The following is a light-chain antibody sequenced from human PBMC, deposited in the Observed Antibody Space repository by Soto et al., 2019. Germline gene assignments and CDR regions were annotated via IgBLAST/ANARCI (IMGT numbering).Light chain of an antibody. V-gene: IGKV3D-15*01. CDR1: QSVSSD. CDR3: QQYNNWPRT. CDR2: EIF. J-gene: IGKJ1*01. Sequence: EIVMTQSPATLSVSPWERATLSCRASQSVSSDLAWYQQKLGQAPRLVIYEIFTRATGVPTRISGSGSGTEVTLTSNSLQSEDFAVYDCQQYNNWPRTFGQGTKVDIK.